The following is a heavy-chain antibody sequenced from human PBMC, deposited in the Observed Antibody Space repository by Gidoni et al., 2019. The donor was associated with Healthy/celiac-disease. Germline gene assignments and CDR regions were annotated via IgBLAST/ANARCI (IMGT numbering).Heavy chain of an antibody. D-gene: IGHD3-3*01. J-gene: IGHJ6*02. CDR3: AKDNYYYDFWSGYYDYYYYGMDV. CDR1: GFTLSCYG. CDR2: ISYDGSNK. Sequence: QVQPVESGGGVVEPGWYLSLSCAAPGFTLSCYGMLQVRQAPGKGLEWVAVISYDGSNKYYADAVKGRFTISRDKSKNTLYLQMNSLRAEDTAVYYCAKDNYYYDFWSGYYDYYYYGMDVWGQGTTVTVSS. V-gene: IGHV3-30*18.